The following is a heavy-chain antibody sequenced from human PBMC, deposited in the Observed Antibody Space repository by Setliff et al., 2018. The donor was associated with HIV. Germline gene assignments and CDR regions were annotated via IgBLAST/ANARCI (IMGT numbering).Heavy chain of an antibody. Sequence: ASVKVSCKTSGYTFTSYDINWVRQATGQGLEWMGWMNPNSGNRGYAQKFQGRVTISRNTSISTAYMELSGLRYDDTAIYYCARSPDPYSGTTDYWGQGTLVTVSS. J-gene: IGHJ4*02. CDR1: GYTFTSYD. D-gene: IGHD1-26*01. CDR3: ARSPDPYSGTTDY. V-gene: IGHV1-8*03. CDR2: MNPNSGNR.